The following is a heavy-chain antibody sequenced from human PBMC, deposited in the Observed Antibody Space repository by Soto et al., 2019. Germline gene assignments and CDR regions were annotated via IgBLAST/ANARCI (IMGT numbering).Heavy chain of an antibody. CDR2: IYHSGST. J-gene: IGHJ3*02. Sequence: SETLSLTCAVSCCSISSSNWWSWVRQPPGKGLEWIGEIYHSGSTNYNPSLKSRVTISVDKSKNQFSLKLSSVTAADTAVYYCANDLGRHDGFDIWGQGTMVTFS. CDR3: ANDLGRHDGFDI. D-gene: IGHD7-27*01. V-gene: IGHV4-4*02. CDR1: CCSISSSNW.